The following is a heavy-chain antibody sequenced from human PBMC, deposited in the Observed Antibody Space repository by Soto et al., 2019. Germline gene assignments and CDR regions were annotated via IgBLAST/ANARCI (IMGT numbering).Heavy chain of an antibody. D-gene: IGHD1-1*01. CDR2: IMPIFRTP. CDR3: ARANDRTQLGGNYYYILDV. V-gene: IGHV1-69*12. Sequence: QVQLEQSGAEVKKPGSSVKLSCKASGGTFRNSAISWVRQAPGQGLEWMGGIMPIFRTPDYAQKFQGRVTITAGESTDTAYMALGGLRSDETAVYFCARANDRTQLGGNYYYILDVWGHGTTVTVSS. CDR1: GGTFRNSA. J-gene: IGHJ6*02.